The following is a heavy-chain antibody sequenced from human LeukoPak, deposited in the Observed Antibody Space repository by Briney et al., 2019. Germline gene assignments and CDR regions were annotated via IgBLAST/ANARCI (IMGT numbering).Heavy chain of an antibody. CDR1: GYRFTSYW. Sequence: GESLKISCKGSGYRFTSYWIGWVRQMPGKGLEWMGIIYPGDSDTRYSPSFQGQVTISADKSISTAYLQWSSLKASDTAMYYCARGRGSVGASTTRFDPWGQGTLVTVSS. V-gene: IGHV5-51*01. D-gene: IGHD1-26*01. CDR2: IYPGDSDT. J-gene: IGHJ5*02. CDR3: ARGRGSVGASTTRFDP.